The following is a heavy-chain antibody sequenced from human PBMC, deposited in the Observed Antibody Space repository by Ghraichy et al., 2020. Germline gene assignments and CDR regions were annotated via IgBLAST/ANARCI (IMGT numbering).Heavy chain of an antibody. CDR1: GGSFSGYY. CDR3: ARGFRHRGVIMPNYYYYYGMDV. V-gene: IGHV4-34*01. Sequence: SETLSLTCAVYGGSFSGYYWSWIRQPPGKGLEWIGEINHSGSTNYNPSLKSRVTISVDTSKNQFSLKLSSVTAADTAVYYCARGFRHRGVIMPNYYYYYGMDVWGQGTTVTVSS. D-gene: IGHD3-10*01. CDR2: INHSGST. J-gene: IGHJ6*02.